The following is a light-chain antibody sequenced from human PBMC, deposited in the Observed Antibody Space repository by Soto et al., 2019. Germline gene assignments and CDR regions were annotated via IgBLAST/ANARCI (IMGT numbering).Light chain of an antibody. Sequence: QSARAQPPSVSGAPGQRVTISCTGSSSNIGAGYDVHWYQQVPGTAPKLLIYGNSNRPSGVPDRFSGSKSGTSASLAITGLQAEDEADYYCQSFDSSLSAFYVFGTGTKVTVL. CDR2: GNS. CDR1: SSNIGAGYD. V-gene: IGLV1-40*01. CDR3: QSFDSSLSAFYV. J-gene: IGLJ1*01.